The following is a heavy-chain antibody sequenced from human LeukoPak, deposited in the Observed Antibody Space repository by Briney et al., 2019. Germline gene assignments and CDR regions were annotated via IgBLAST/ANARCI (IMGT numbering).Heavy chain of an antibody. V-gene: IGHV4-34*01. CDR2: IKPGGIT. CDR3: LRGFWGVGGDY. CDR1: GGSLGNYF. D-gene: IGHD3-16*01. Sequence: PSETLSLTCTVYGGSLGNYFWSWIRQPPGKGLEWIGEIKPGGITNHNPSLKSRVTISLDTSKNQLSLKLISATAADTAVDYCLRGFWGVGGDYWGQETLVTVSS. J-gene: IGHJ4*02.